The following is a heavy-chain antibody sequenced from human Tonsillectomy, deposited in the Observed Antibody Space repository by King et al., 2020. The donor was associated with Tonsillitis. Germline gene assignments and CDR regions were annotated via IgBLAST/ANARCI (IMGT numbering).Heavy chain of an antibody. CDR1: GFTFSNAW. CDR2: IKSKTDGGTT. Sequence: VQLVESGGGLVKPGGSLRLSCAASGFTFSNAWMSWVRQAPGKGLEWVGRIKSKTDGGTTDYAAPVKGRFTISRDDSKNTLYLQMNSPKTEDTAVYYCPTDPAYGDYLYYFDYWGQGTLVTVSS. J-gene: IGHJ4*02. D-gene: IGHD4-17*01. CDR3: PTDPAYGDYLYYFDY. V-gene: IGHV3-15*01.